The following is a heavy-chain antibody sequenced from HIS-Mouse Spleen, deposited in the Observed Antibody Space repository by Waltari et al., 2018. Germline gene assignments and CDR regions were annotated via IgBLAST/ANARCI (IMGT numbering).Heavy chain of an antibody. J-gene: IGHJ4*02. CDR3: AREFRAL. V-gene: IGHV3-30-3*01. CDR1: GFTFSSLA. CDR2: ISYDGSNK. Sequence: QVQLVESGGGVVKPGRSLRLSCAASGFTFSSLAMHWVRQAPGKGLEWVAVISYDGSNKYYADSVKGRFTISRDNSKNTLYLQMNSLRAEDTAVYYCAREFRALWGQGTLVTVSS.